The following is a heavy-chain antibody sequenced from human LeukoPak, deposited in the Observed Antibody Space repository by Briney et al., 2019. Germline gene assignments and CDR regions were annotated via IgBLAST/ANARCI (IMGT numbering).Heavy chain of an antibody. D-gene: IGHD3-22*01. CDR3: AAYYYDSSGYSGPEYFQH. CDR2: INHSGST. J-gene: IGHJ1*01. CDR1: GGSFSVYY. V-gene: IGHV4-34*01. Sequence: SDTLSLPCAVYGGSFSVYYWSWIRQPPGKGLEWIGEINHSGSTNYNPSLKSRVTQPVDTSKNQFSLKLSSVTAADTAVYYCAAYYYDSSGYSGPEYFQHWGQGTLVTVSS.